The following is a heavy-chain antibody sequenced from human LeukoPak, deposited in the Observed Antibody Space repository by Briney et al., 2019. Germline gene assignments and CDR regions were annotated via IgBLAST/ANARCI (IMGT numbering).Heavy chain of an antibody. CDR3: ARGGQFYCFDS. D-gene: IGHD1-1*01. CDR1: GFTFSTYW. J-gene: IGHJ4*02. V-gene: IGHV3-7*01. Sequence: PGGSLRLSCAASGFTFSTYWMSWVRQAPGKGLEWVANIKEDGSKKYYGDSVKGRFSVSRDNAKNSLYLQMNSLRAEDTAVYYCARGGQFYCFDSWGQGTLVTVSS. CDR2: IKEDGSKK.